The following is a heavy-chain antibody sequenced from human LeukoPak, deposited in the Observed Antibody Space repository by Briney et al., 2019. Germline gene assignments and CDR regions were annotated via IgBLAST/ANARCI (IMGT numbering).Heavy chain of an antibody. D-gene: IGHD1-20*01. CDR3: ARVESINWNPTLGY. V-gene: IGHV3-48*03. CDR2: ISRSGSTI. CDR1: GFTFSSYE. J-gene: IGHJ4*02. Sequence: GESLRLSCAASGFTFSSYEMNWVRQTPGKGLEWVSYISRSGSTIYYADSVKGRFTISRDNAKNSLYLQMNSLRAEDTAVYYCARVESINWNPTLGYWGQGTLVTVSS.